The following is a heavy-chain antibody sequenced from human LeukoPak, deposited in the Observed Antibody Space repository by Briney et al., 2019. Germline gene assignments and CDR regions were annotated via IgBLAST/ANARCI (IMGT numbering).Heavy chain of an antibody. CDR1: GFTFSSYG. D-gene: IGHD3-22*01. V-gene: IGHV3-33*06. CDR2: IWYDGSNK. J-gene: IGHJ4*02. CDR3: AKDRHYYDSSGYYY. Sequence: GRSLRLSCAASGFTFSSYGMQWVRQAPGKGLEWVAVIWYDGSNKYYADSVKGRFTISRDNSKNTLYLQMNSLRAEDTAVYYCAKDRHYYDSSGYYYWGQGTLVTVSS.